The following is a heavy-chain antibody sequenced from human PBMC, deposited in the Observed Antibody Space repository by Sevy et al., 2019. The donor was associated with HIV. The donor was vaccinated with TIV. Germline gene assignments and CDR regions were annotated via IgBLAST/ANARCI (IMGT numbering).Heavy chain of an antibody. J-gene: IGHJ4*02. CDR2: VSGRGGAI. CDR1: GFAFSEHY. CDR3: ARDRRVTSLTTLDFFDY. Sequence: GGSLRLSCAASGFAFSEHYMSWIRQVPGKGLEYVSSVSGRGGAIYYADSVKGRYTISRDNSNNSLYLQMSGLRVEDTALYYCARDRRVTSLTTLDFFDYWGQGVPVTVSS. V-gene: IGHV3-11*01. D-gene: IGHD4-17*01.